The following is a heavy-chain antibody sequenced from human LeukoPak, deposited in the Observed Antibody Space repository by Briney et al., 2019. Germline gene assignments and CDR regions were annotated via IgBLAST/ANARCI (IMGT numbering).Heavy chain of an antibody. CDR3: ARGSPTWGSYRLWTSPIDY. D-gene: IGHD3-16*02. J-gene: IGHJ4*02. CDR1: GYTFTSYG. Sequence: GASVKVSCKASGYTFTSYGISWVRQAPGQGREWMGWINTNTGNPTYAQGFTGRFVFSLDTSVSTAYLQISNLKAEDTAVYYCARGSPTWGSYRLWTSPIDYWGQGTLVTVSS. V-gene: IGHV7-4-1*02. CDR2: INTNTGNP.